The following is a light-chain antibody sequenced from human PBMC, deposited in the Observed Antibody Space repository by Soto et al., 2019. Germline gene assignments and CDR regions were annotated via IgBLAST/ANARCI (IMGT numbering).Light chain of an antibody. V-gene: IGKV3-15*01. CDR3: EAYNNWPFT. Sequence: EIVMTQAPATLSVSPGEKATLSCRASQNVSSYVAWYQHKPGQAPSLLNYVASNRTTVIPARLSGSGSGTDFTLTISGLQSEDFAVYFCEAYNNWPFTFGPGTTVDIK. J-gene: IGKJ3*01. CDR1: QNVSSY. CDR2: VAS.